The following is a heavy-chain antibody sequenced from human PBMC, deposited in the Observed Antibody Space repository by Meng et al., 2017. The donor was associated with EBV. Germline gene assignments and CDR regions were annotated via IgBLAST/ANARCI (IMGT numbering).Heavy chain of an antibody. CDR1: GYTFTGYY. CDR3: ARVGIAVAGTGDY. CDR2: INPNSGAT. J-gene: IGHJ4*02. Sequence: QVQLVQAGAEVKKAGSSEKVSCQASGYTFTGYYMHGVRQAPGQGLEWMGRINPNSGATNYAQKFQGRVTMTRDTSISTAYMELSRLRSDDTAVYYCARVGIAVAGTGDYWGQGTLVTVSS. V-gene: IGHV1-2*06. D-gene: IGHD6-19*01.